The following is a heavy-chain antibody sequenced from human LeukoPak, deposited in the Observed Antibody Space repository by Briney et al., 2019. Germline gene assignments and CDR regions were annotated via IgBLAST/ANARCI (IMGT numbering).Heavy chain of an antibody. J-gene: IGHJ3*02. CDR2: INPNSGGT. CDR3: ARDAYYYDSSGYLVADAFDI. CDR1: GYTFTGYY. V-gene: IGHV1-2*02. D-gene: IGHD3-22*01. Sequence: ASVKVSCKASGYTFTGYYMHWVRQAPGQGLEWMGWINPNSGGTNYAQKFQGRVTMTRDTSISTAYMELSSLRSEDTAVYYCARDAYYYDSSGYLVADAFDIWGQGTMVTVSS.